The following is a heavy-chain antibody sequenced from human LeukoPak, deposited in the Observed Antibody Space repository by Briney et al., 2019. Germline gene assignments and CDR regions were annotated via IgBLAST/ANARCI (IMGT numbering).Heavy chain of an antibody. V-gene: IGHV1-46*01. CDR1: GYTFTNNY. CDR2: IYTRDGST. J-gene: IGHJ4*02. CDR3: ARDQEGFDY. Sequence: GASVKVSCKASGYTFTNNYIHWVRQAPGQALEWMGMIYTRDGSTSYAQKFQGRVTVTRDTSTSTVHMELSGPRSEDTAVYYCARDQEGFDYWGQGTLVTVSS.